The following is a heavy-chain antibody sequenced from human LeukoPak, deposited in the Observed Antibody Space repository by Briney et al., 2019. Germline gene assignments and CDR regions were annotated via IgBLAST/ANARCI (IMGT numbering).Heavy chain of an antibody. CDR2: TYYRSKSYN. D-gene: IGHD3-9*01. CDR1: GDSVSSNNCA. CDR3: ARDVGTTGWHTFDY. V-gene: IGHV6-1*01. J-gene: IGHJ4*02. Sequence: KSSQTLSLTCAISGDSVSSNNCAWNWIRQSPSRGLEWLGRTYYRSKSYNDYAGSLMSRSTISPDTSKNQFSLQLYSVTPEVTAVYYCARDVGTTGWHTFDYWGQGTLVTVSS.